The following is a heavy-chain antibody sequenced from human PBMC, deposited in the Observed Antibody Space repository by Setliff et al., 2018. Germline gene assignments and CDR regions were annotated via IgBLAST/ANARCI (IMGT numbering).Heavy chain of an antibody. CDR3: ARDTPHDPVSSNWYRNWFDP. V-gene: IGHV4-39*02. Sequence: SETLSLTCSVSGGSISSSIYSWDWIRQPPGKGLEWIGNSYNSGNTYYNASLKSRVTISVDTSKNQFSLNLNSVTAADTAVYFCARDTPHDPVSSNWYRNWFDPWGQGILVTVSS. J-gene: IGHJ5*02. D-gene: IGHD6-13*01. CDR1: GGSISSSIYS. CDR2: SYNSGNT.